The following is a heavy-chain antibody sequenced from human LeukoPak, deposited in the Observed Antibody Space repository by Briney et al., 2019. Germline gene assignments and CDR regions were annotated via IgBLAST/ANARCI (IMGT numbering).Heavy chain of an antibody. Sequence: GASVKVSCKASGYAFTGYYMHWVRQAPGQGLEWMGWINPNSGGTNYAQKFQGRGTMTRDTSISTAYMELSRLRSDDTAVYYCARDRAYDSSGYYRDYWGQGTLVTVSS. CDR1: GYAFTGYY. J-gene: IGHJ4*02. D-gene: IGHD3-22*01. V-gene: IGHV1-2*02. CDR2: INPNSGGT. CDR3: ARDRAYDSSGYYRDY.